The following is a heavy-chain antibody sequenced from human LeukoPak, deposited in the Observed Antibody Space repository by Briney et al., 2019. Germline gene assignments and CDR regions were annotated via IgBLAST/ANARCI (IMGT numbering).Heavy chain of an antibody. CDR3: AKAMATVGRAPYYFDY. Sequence: PGRSLRLSCAASGFSFSSYGMHWVRQAPGKGLEWVAVIWYDGSNKYYADSVKGRFTISRDNSKNTLYLQMNSLRAEDTAVYYCAKAMATVGRAPYYFDYWGQGTLVTVSS. CDR2: IWYDGSNK. V-gene: IGHV3-33*06. D-gene: IGHD5-24*01. J-gene: IGHJ4*02. CDR1: GFSFSSYG.